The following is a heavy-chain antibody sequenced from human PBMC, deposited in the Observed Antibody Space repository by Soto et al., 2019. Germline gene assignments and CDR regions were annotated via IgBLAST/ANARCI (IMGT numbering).Heavy chain of an antibody. Sequence: ASVKVSCKASGYTFTSYDINWVRQATGQGLEWMGWMNPNSGNTGYAQKFQGRVTMTRNTSISTAYMELSSLRSEDTAVYYCARGRRIAARPRGYYYYMDVWGKGTTVTVSS. J-gene: IGHJ6*03. CDR3: ARGRRIAARPRGYYYYMDV. D-gene: IGHD6-6*01. CDR2: MNPNSGNT. V-gene: IGHV1-8*01. CDR1: GYTFTSYD.